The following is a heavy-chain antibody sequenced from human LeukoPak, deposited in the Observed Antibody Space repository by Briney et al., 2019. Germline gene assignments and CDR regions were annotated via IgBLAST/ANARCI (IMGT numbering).Heavy chain of an antibody. Sequence: GGSLRLSCAASGFTFSSYAMSWVRQAPGKGLEWVSGISGSGPYTFYTDSVKGRFTISRDSSKNTLYLQMNSLRAEDTALYYCAKHGYCSGISCFFDFRGQGTLVTVSS. V-gene: IGHV3-23*01. J-gene: IGHJ4*02. D-gene: IGHD2-2*03. CDR1: GFTFSSYA. CDR3: AKHGYCSGISCFFDF. CDR2: ISGSGPYT.